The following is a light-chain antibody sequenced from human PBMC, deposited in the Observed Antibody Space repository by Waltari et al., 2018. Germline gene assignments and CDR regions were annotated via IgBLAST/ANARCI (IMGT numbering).Light chain of an antibody. CDR3: CSYAGSYTYVV. CDR1: SSDVGGYNY. Sequence: QSALTQPRSVSGSPGQSVTISRHGTSSDVGGYNYVSWYHQHPGKAPKLMIYDVSKRPSGVPDRFSGSKSGNTASLTISGLQAEDEADYYCCSYAGSYTYVVFGGGTKLTVL. V-gene: IGLV2-11*01. CDR2: DVS. J-gene: IGLJ2*01.